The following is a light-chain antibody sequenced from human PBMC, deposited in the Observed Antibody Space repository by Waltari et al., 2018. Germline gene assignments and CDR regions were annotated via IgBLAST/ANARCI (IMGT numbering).Light chain of an antibody. Sequence: QSALTQPASVYGSPVQSITISCTGTSRDVGKSNLVICYQQHPGEVPKLMIYEVTKRPSGVSDRFSGSKSGNTASLTISGLQAEDEADYFCCSFAGRGFSVIFGGGTKLTVL. CDR1: SRDVGKSNL. CDR3: CSFAGRGFSVI. V-gene: IGLV2-23*02. CDR2: EVT. J-gene: IGLJ2*01.